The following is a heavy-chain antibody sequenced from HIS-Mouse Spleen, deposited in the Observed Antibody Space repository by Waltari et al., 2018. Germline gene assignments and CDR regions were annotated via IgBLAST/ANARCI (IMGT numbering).Heavy chain of an antibody. CDR3: ARDQSPMVRGVITYGMDV. CDR1: GGSISSSSYY. V-gene: IGHV4-39*07. D-gene: IGHD3-10*01. CDR2: IYYSGRT. Sequence: QLQLQESGPGLVKPSETLSLTCTVSGGSISSSSYYWGWIRQPPGKGLEWIGSIYYSGRTYPNPSLKSRVTISVDTSKNQFSLKLSSVTAADTAVYYCARDQSPMVRGVITYGMDVWGQGTTVTVSS. J-gene: IGHJ6*02.